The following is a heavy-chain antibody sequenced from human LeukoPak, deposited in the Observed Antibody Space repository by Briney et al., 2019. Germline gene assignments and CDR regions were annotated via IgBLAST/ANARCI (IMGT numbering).Heavy chain of an antibody. CDR2: ISAYNGNT. CDR1: GYTFTSYG. J-gene: IGHJ4*02. D-gene: IGHD5-24*01. Sequence: ASVKVSCKASGYTFTSYGISWVRQAPGQGLEWMGWISAYNGNTNYAQKFQGRVTMTRDTSISTAYMELSRLRSDDTAVYYCARDKVGGWLQFLYDWGQGTLVTVSS. V-gene: IGHV1-18*01. CDR3: ARDKVGGWLQFLYD.